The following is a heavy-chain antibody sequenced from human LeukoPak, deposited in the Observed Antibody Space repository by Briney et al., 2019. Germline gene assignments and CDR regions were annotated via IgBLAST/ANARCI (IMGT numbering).Heavy chain of an antibody. Sequence: SETLSLTCTVSGVSISSSSYNWGWIRQPPGKGLEWIGSIYYSGSTYYNPSLKSRVTISVDTSKNQFSLKLSSVTAADTSVYYCASLEGEQQAPFDYWGQGTLVTVSS. CDR3: ASLEGEQQAPFDY. J-gene: IGHJ4*02. V-gene: IGHV4-39*01. D-gene: IGHD6-13*01. CDR1: GVSISSSSYN. CDR2: IYYSGST.